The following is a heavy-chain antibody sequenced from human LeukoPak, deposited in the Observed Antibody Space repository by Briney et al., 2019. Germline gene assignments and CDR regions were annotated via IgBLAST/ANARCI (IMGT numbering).Heavy chain of an antibody. CDR3: ARGRRDGYYFEY. V-gene: IGHV4-34*01. CDR1: GGSLSGYY. D-gene: IGHD5-24*01. J-gene: IGHJ4*02. Sequence: PSETLSLTCGVYGGSLSGYYWSWIRQPPGKGLEWIGEIDHSGSTNYNPSLKSRATISLDKSKNQVFLKVNSVTAADTAVYYCARGRRDGYYFEYWGQGTLVTVSS. CDR2: IDHSGST.